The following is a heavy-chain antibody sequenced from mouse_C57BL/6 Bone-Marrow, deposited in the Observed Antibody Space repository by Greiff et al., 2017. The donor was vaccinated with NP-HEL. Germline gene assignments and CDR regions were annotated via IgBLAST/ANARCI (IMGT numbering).Heavy chain of an antibody. CDR2: IYPGTSDT. D-gene: IGHD1-1*01. V-gene: IGHV1-5*01. J-gene: IGHJ3*01. CDR1: GYTFTSYW. CDR3: TRFITTVVPFAY. Sequence: VQLKESGTVLARPGASVKMSCKTSGYTFTSYWMHWVKQRPGQGLEWKGAIYPGTSDTSYNQKFKGKAKLTAVTSASTAYMELSSLTNEDSAVYYCTRFITTVVPFAYWGQGTLVTVSA.